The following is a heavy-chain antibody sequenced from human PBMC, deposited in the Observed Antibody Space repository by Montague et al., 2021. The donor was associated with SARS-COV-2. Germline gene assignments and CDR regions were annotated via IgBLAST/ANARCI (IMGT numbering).Heavy chain of an antibody. CDR1: GDSVAGHIAT. Sequence: CAISGDSVAGHIATWDWIRHSPSSGFELLCRTYYRSKWYNDYAVSVKSRVIINPDTSNNRISLQLNSVTPEDTAVYYCARAYCGGDCYFYWYFDLWGRGTLVTVSS. V-gene: IGHV6-1*01. D-gene: IGHD2-21*02. CDR3: ARAYCGGDCYFYWYFDL. CDR2: TYYRSKWYN. J-gene: IGHJ2*01.